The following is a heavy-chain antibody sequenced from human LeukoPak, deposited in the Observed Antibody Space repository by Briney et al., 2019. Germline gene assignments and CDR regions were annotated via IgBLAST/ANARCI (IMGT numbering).Heavy chain of an antibody. Sequence: SETLSLTCAVYGESFSGYYWSWIRRPPWKGLEWIAEINRNGTTNYNPSLKSRVTISIDTSKNQFSLKLTSVTATDTAVYYCARALGRSSTSCYTCDYYCYYYMYVWGKGTTVTVSS. CDR1: GESFSGYY. V-gene: IGHV4-34*01. CDR2: INRNGTT. J-gene: IGHJ6*03. D-gene: IGHD2-2*02. CDR3: ARALGRSSTSCYTCDYYCYYYMYV.